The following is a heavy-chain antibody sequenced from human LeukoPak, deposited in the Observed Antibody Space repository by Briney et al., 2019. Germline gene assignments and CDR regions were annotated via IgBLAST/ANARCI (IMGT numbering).Heavy chain of an antibody. D-gene: IGHD6-19*01. CDR2: IKRNGSST. CDR3: VPIAVAGFFDY. Sequence: GGSLRLSCSASGFTFSSYAMHWVRQAPGKGLEYVSAIKRNGSSTYYADSVKGRFTISRDNSKSTLYLQMSSLRAEDTAVYYCVPIAVAGFFDYWGPGTLVTVSS. V-gene: IGHV3-64D*09. CDR1: GFTFSSYA. J-gene: IGHJ4*02.